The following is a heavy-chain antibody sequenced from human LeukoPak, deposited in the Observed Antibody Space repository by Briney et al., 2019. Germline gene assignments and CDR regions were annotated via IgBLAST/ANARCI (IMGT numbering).Heavy chain of an antibody. J-gene: IGHJ4*02. CDR2: INHSGST. D-gene: IGHD3-3*01. Sequence: SETLSLTCAVYGGSFSGYYWSWIRQPPGKGLEWIGEINHSGSTNYNPSLKSRVTISVDTSKDQFSLKLSSVTAADTAVYYCARGDVGNYDFWSGYLLREYFDYWGQGTLVTVSS. CDR3: ARGDVGNYDFWSGYLLREYFDY. V-gene: IGHV4-34*01. CDR1: GGSFSGYY.